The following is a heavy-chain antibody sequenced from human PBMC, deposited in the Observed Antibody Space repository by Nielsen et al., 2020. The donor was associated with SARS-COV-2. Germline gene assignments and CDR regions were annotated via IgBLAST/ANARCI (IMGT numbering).Heavy chain of an antibody. J-gene: IGHJ5*02. Sequence: GESLKISCAASGFTFSNDAMSWVRQAPGKGLEWVSFISGSGSDTYYADSVKGRFTISRDNSKITSYLQMRSLGAEGTAVYYCAKEKRGLFLGLYDLWGQGTLVTVSS. CDR3: AKEKRGLFLGLYDL. D-gene: IGHD3/OR15-3a*01. V-gene: IGHV3-23*01. CDR1: GFTFSNDA. CDR2: ISGSGSDT.